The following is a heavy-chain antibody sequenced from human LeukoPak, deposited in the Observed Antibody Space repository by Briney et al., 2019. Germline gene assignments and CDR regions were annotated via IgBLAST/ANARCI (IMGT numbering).Heavy chain of an antibody. J-gene: IGHJ5*02. Sequence: GGSLRLSCAASGFTFSDYYMSLIRLAPGKGLEWVSYISSSGSTIYYADSVKGRFTISRDNAKNSLYLQMNSLRAEDTAVYYCARDKVIAAAGRGWFDPWGQGTLVTVSS. V-gene: IGHV3-11*01. CDR2: ISSSGSTI. CDR3: ARDKVIAAAGRGWFDP. CDR1: GFTFSDYY. D-gene: IGHD6-13*01.